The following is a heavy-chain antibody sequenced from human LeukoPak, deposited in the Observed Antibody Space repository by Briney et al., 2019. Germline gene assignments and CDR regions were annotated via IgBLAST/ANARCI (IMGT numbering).Heavy chain of an antibody. J-gene: IGHJ4*02. CDR2: ISYDGSNK. V-gene: IGHV3-30*04. D-gene: IGHD6-25*01. CDR1: GFTFSSYA. Sequence: PGRSLRLSCAASGFTFSSYAMHWVRQAPGKGLEWVAVISYDGSNKYYADSVKGRFTISRDNSKNTLYLQMNSLRAEDTAVYYCARVSGRLSRHYFDYRGQGTLVTVSS. CDR3: ARVSGRLSRHYFDY.